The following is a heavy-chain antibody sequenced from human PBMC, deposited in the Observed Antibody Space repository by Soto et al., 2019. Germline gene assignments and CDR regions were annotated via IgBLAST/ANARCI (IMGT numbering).Heavy chain of an antibody. J-gene: IGHJ6*02. CDR1: GFTVSSNY. V-gene: IGHV3-53*01. Sequence: EVQLVESGGGLIQPGGSLRLSCAASGFTVSSNYMSWVRQAPGKGLEWVSVIYSGGSTYYADSVKGRFTISRDNSKNTLYLQMNSLRAEDTAVYYCATEWYSSSWYHFYYGMDVWGQGTTVTVSS. CDR2: IYSGGST. CDR3: ATEWYSSSWYHFYYGMDV. D-gene: IGHD6-13*01.